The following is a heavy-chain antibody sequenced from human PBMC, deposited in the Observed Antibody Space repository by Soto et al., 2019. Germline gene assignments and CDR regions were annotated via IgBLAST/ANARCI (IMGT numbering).Heavy chain of an antibody. CDR3: ARDISRYYYDSSGYYS. Sequence: SSVKVSCKASGGTFSSYASSWVRQAPGQGLEWMGGIIPIFGTANYAQKFQGRVTITADKSTSTAYMELSSLRSEDTAVYYCARDISRYYYDSSGYYSWGQGTLVTVSS. D-gene: IGHD3-22*01. J-gene: IGHJ4*02. CDR2: IIPIFGTA. V-gene: IGHV1-69*06. CDR1: GGTFSSYA.